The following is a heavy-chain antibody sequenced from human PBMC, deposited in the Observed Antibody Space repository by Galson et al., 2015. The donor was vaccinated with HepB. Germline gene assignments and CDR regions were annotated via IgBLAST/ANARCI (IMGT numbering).Heavy chain of an antibody. CDR1: GYTFTSNG. D-gene: IGHD3-16*01. V-gene: IGHV1-18*04. Sequence: QSGAEVKKPGESLRISCKASGYTFTSNGITWVRQAPGQGLEWMGWISPNNGNTNYAQKLRGRVTMTTDTSTSTAYVELRSLKSDDTAVYYCARGGMGGMDVWGQGTTVTVSS. J-gene: IGHJ6*02. CDR2: ISPNNGNT. CDR3: ARGGMGGMDV.